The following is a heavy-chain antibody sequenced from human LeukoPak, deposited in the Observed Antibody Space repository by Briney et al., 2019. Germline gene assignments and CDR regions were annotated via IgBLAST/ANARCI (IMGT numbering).Heavy chain of an antibody. CDR3: ARSPSPYSSGWYFDY. V-gene: IGHV6-1*01. Sequence: SQTLSLTCAISGDSVSINSAAWNWIRQSPSRGLEWLGRTYQRSKWYDDYAVSVKSRITINPDISKNQFSLQLNSVTPEDTAVYYCARSPSPYSSGWYFDYWGQGTLVTVSS. CDR1: GDSVSINSAA. J-gene: IGHJ4*02. CDR2: TYQRSKWYD. D-gene: IGHD6-19*01.